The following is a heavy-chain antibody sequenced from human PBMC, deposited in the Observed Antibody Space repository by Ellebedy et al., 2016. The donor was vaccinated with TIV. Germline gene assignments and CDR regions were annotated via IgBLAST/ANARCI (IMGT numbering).Heavy chain of an antibody. V-gene: IGHV1-2*02. CDR2: INTNSGGT. Sequence: ASVKVSCKTSGYTFTGYYMHWVRQAPGQGLEWMGWINTNSGGTNYAQNFQARVTLTRDTSISTAYMELSRLASDDTAVYYCARGVVGTHDWFDPWGQGTLVTVSS. D-gene: IGHD1-26*01. CDR3: ARGVVGTHDWFDP. CDR1: GYTFTGYY. J-gene: IGHJ5*02.